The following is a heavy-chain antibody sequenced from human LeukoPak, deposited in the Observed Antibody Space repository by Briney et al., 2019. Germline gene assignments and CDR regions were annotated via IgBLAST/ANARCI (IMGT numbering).Heavy chain of an antibody. CDR1: GLTFSGYA. J-gene: IGHJ5*02. D-gene: IGHD3-3*01. V-gene: IGHV3-23*01. Sequence: GGSLRLSCAASGLTFSGYAMSWVRQAPGKGLESVLSIGHSGASPFYADSVKGRFTISRDISKNTMYLQMNSLRAEDTAIYYCAKGGIKRFGMVPDWFDPWGQGTLVTVSS. CDR2: IGHSGASP. CDR3: AKGGIKRFGMVPDWFDP.